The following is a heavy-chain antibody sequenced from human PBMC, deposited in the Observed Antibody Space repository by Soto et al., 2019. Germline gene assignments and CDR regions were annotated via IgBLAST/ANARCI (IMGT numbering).Heavy chain of an antibody. CDR2: INPYNGNT. CDR3: ARGVAAASDY. V-gene: IGHV1-18*01. Sequence: QIQLVQSGTEMKKPGASVKVSCKASDYTFTTSGITWVRRAPRQGLEWRGWINPYNGNTTKPQKFQGRVTMTTDTSASPAYRELRSLRSEDTAVYYCARGVAAASDYWGQGTLITFSS. D-gene: IGHD6-19*01. J-gene: IGHJ4*02. CDR1: DYTFTTSG.